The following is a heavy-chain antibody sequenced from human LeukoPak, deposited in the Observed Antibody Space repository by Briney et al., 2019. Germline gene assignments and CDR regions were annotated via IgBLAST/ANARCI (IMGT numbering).Heavy chain of an antibody. V-gene: IGHV3-23*01. J-gene: IGHJ4*02. CDR1: GFTFSSYA. CDR3: AKGHCSGGSCYGTDY. Sequence: GGSLRPSCAASGFTFSSYAMRWVRQAPGKGLEWVSAISGSGENTFYADSVKGRFAIARDNSKNTLYLQMNSLRAEDTAVYYCAKGHCSGGSCYGTDYWGQGTLVTVSS. D-gene: IGHD2-15*01. CDR2: ISGSGENT.